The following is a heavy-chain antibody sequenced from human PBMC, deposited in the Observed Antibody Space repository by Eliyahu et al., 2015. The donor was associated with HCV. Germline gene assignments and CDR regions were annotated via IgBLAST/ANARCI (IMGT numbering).Heavy chain of an antibody. CDR3: ARGGWLGATPIVY. J-gene: IGHJ4*02. V-gene: IGHV3-23*01. Sequence: EVQLLESGGGLVQPGGSLRLSCAASGFTFSSYAMSWVRQAPGKGLGWVSTIRAAGVSTHYADSVKGRFTISRDDSRNTLYLQMNSPKVEDTAVFYCARGGWLGATPIVYGGQGTLVTVSS. CDR2: IRAAGVST. D-gene: IGHD3-10*01. CDR1: GFTFSSYA.